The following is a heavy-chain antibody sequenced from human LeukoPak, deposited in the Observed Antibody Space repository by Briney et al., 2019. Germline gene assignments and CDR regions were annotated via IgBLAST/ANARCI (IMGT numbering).Heavy chain of an antibody. V-gene: IGHV3-21*01. CDR1: GFTFSSFS. CDR2: IGSGNTYI. CDR3: ARDSSSWYGVDY. J-gene: IGHJ4*02. Sequence: GGSLRLSCTASGFTFSSFSMNWVRQAPGKGLEWVSSIGSGNTYIFYAESVNGRFTISRDNAKNSLYLQMNSLRAEDTAVYYCARDSSSWYGVDYWGQGTLVTVSS. D-gene: IGHD6-13*01.